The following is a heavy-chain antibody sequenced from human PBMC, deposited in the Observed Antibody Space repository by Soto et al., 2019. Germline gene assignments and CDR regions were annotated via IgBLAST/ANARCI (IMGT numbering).Heavy chain of an antibody. CDR2: IIPISGTA. J-gene: IGHJ1*01. CDR1: GGTFSTIA. V-gene: IGHV1-69*01. CDR3: ARGRGLAEATSFANFFQH. Sequence: QVQLVQSGAVVKKPGSSVKLSCKASGGTFSTIAVSWVRQAPGKELAYMGGIIPISGTAKYEQTSQGRVTISADGSTNTAYLELHSLKFQDTAFCVCARGRGLAEATSFANFFQHWGQGTLVTVSS. D-gene: IGHD6-25*01.